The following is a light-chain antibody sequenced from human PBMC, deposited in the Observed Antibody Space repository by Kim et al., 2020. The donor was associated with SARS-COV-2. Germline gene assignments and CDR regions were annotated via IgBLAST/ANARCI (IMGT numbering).Light chain of an antibody. V-gene: IGKV3-11*01. CDR3: QQRSNWPPIT. J-gene: IGKJ5*01. CDR1: QSVSSY. CDR2: DAS. Sequence: PGERATLSGRASQSVSSYLAWYQQKPGQAPRLLIYDASNRATGIPARFSGSGSGTDFTLTISSLEPEDFAVYYCQQRSNWPPITFGQGTRLEIK.